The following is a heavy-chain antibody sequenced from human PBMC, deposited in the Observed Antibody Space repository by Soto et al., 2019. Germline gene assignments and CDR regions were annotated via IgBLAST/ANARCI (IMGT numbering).Heavy chain of an antibody. CDR1: GFTFRSYA. CDR2: ISGSGGST. D-gene: IGHD3-9*01. V-gene: IGHV3-23*01. CDR3: AKDFDWLFTYYGMDV. J-gene: IGHJ6*02. Sequence: GGSLRLSCAASGFTFRSYAMSWVRQAPGKGLEWVSAISGSGGSTYYADSVKGRFTISRDNSKNTLYLQMNSLRAEDTAVYYCAKDFDWLFTYYGMDVWGQGTTVTVSS.